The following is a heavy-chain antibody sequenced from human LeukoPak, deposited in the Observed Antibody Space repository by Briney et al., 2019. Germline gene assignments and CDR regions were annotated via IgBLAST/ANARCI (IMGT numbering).Heavy chain of an antibody. Sequence: GRSLRLTCAASGFTFDDYAMHWVRQAPGKGLEWVSGISWNSGSIGYADSVKGRFTISRDNAKNSLYLQMNSLRAEDTALYYCAKDTSLLNWNAREPPYFDYWGQGTLVTVSS. D-gene: IGHD1-1*01. CDR1: GFTFDDYA. V-gene: IGHV3-9*01. CDR3: AKDTSLLNWNAREPPYFDY. CDR2: ISWNSGSI. J-gene: IGHJ4*02.